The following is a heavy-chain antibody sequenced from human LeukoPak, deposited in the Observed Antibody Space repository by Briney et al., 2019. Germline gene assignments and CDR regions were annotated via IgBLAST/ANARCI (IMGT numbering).Heavy chain of an antibody. CDR2: ISAYNGNT. J-gene: IGHJ4*02. D-gene: IGHD6-13*01. CDR3: ARAVGSSWYFDY. CDR1: GYTFASYG. V-gene: IGHV1-18*01. Sequence: ASVKVSCKASGYTFASYGISWVRQAPGQGLEWMGWISAYNGNTNYTQKLQGRVTMTRDTSISTAYMELSRLRSDDTAVYYCARAVGSSWYFDYWGQGTLVTVSS.